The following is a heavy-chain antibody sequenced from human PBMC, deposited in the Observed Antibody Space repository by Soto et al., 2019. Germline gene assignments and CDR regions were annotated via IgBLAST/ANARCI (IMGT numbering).Heavy chain of an antibody. D-gene: IGHD2-2*01. CDR2: IYPGDSDT. J-gene: IGHJ6*02. CDR3: ARQLGYCISTSCYDSYYGMDV. CDR1: GYSFTSYW. V-gene: IGHV5-51*01. Sequence: PGESLKISCKGSGYSFTSYWIGWVRQMPGKGLEWMGIIYPGDSDTRYSPSFQGQVTISADKSISTAYLQWSSLKASDTAMYYCARQLGYCISTSCYDSYYGMDVWGQGTTVTVSS.